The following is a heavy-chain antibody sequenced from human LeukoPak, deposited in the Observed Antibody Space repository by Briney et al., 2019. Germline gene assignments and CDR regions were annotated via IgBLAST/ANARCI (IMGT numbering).Heavy chain of an antibody. CDR2: IYTSGST. CDR3: ARRRVLRFWFDP. J-gene: IGHJ5*02. CDR1: GVSIASGGYY. Sequence: SETLSLTCTVSGVSIASGGYYWSWIRQPVGKGLEWIGRIYTSGSTNYNPSLKSRVTISVDTSKNQFSLKLSSVTAADTAVYYCARRRVLRFWFDPWGQGTLVTVSS. V-gene: IGHV4-61*02.